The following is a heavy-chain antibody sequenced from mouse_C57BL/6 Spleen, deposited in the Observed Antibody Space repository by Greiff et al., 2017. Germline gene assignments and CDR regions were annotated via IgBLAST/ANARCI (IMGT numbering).Heavy chain of an antibody. V-gene: IGHV5-12*01. CDR2: ISNGGGST. CDR1: GFTFSDYY. Sequence: EVKLMESGGGLVQPGGSLKLSCAASGFTFSDYYMYWVRQTPEKRLEWVAYISNGGGSTYYPDTVKGRFTISRDNAKNTLYLQMSRLKSEDTAMYYCARHGYGRGFAYWGQGTLVTVSA. D-gene: IGHD1-1*01. J-gene: IGHJ3*01. CDR3: ARHGYGRGFAY.